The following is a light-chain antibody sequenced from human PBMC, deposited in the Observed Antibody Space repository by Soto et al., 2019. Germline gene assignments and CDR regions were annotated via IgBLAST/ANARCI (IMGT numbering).Light chain of an antibody. V-gene: IGKV3-15*01. Sequence: EIVMTQAPATLSMSPGERATLSCRASQSVSSNLAWYQQKPGQAPRLLIYGASTRATGIPARFSGSGSGTEFTLTISSLQSEDFAVYYCQQYNNWSPTFGQRTKLEIK. J-gene: IGKJ2*01. CDR1: QSVSSN. CDR3: QQYNNWSPT. CDR2: GAS.